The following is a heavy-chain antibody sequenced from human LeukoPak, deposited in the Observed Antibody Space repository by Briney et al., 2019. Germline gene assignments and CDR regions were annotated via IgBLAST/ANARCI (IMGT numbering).Heavy chain of an antibody. CDR3: ARAPTYGSNSEYDY. J-gene: IGHJ4*02. Sequence: GASVRLSCKASGYTFTGYYMHWVRQAPGPGLEWMGWISAYNGNTNYAQTLQGRVTMTTDTSTSTAYMELRRLRSDDADVYYCARAPTYGSNSEYDYWGQGTLVTVSS. D-gene: IGHD4-23*01. CDR1: GYTFTGYY. V-gene: IGHV1-18*04. CDR2: ISAYNGNT.